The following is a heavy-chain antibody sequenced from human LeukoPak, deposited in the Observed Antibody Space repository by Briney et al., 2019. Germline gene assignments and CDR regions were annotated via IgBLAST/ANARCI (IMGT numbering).Heavy chain of an antibody. V-gene: IGHV3-21*01. J-gene: IGHJ4*02. CDR3: ARDWEDSGGYDGDY. D-gene: IGHD3-22*01. CDR1: GFTFSSYS. Sequence: GGSLRLSCAASGFTFSSYSMNWVRQAPGKGLEWVSSISSSSSYIYYADSVKGRFTISRDNAKNSLYLQMNSLRAEDTAVYYCARDWEDSGGYDGDYWGQGTLVTVSS. CDR2: ISSSSSYI.